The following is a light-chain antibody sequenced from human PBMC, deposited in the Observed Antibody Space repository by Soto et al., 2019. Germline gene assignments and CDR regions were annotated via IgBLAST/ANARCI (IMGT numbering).Light chain of an antibody. CDR3: ASWDDGLTGYV. V-gene: IGLV1-44*01. CDR1: NSNIGRNT. CDR2: RNN. J-gene: IGLJ1*01. Sequence: SALTQPPSASVTTGQRVTISCSRSNSNIGRNTVNWYQQLPGTAPKLLIYRNNQRPSGVPDRFSGSKSGTSASLAISGLQSDDESDYYCASWDDGLTGYVFGTGTKVTVL.